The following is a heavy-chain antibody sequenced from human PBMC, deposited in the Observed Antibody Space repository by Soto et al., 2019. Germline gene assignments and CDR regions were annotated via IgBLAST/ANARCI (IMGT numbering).Heavy chain of an antibody. CDR1: GYTFTSYY. Sequence: GASVKVSCKASGYTFTSYYMHWVRQAPGQGLEWMGIINPSGGSTSYAQKFQGRVTMTRDTSTSTVYMELSSLRSEDTAVYYCARVYGSGSYYIGPEYWGQGTLVTVSS. CDR2: INPSGGST. J-gene: IGHJ4*02. D-gene: IGHD3-10*01. V-gene: IGHV1-46*01. CDR3: ARVYGSGSYYIGPEY.